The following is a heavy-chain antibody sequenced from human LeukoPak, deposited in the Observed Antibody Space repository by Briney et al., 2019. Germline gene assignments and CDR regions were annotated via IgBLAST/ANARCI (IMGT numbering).Heavy chain of an antibody. CDR1: GYTFTSYA. V-gene: IGHV7-4-1*02. D-gene: IGHD6-6*01. J-gene: IGHJ4*02. CDR3: ARDGTPYSSSSVFDY. Sequence: ASVKVSCKASGYTFTSYAMNWVRQAPGQGLEWMAWINTNTGNPTYAQGFTGRFVFSLDTSVSTAYLQISSLKAEDTAVYYCARDGTPYSSSSVFDYWGQGTLVTVSS. CDR2: INTNTGNP.